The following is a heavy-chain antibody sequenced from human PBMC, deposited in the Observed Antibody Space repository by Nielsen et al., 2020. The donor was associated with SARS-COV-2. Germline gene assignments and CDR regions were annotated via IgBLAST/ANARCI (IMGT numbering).Heavy chain of an antibody. V-gene: IGHV1-69*04. CDR2: IIPILGIA. J-gene: IGHJ6*02. D-gene: IGHD3-10*01. Sequence: WVRQAPGHGLEWMGRIIPILGIANYAQKFQGRVTITADKSTSTAYMELSSLRSEDTAVYYCARAGSGSSPYYYYYYGMDVWGQGTTVTVSS. CDR3: ARAGSGSSPYYYYYYGMDV.